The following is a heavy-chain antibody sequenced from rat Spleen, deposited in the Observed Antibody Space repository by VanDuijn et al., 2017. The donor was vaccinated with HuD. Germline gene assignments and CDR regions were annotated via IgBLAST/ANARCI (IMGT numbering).Heavy chain of an antibody. CDR2: ISYDGSST. Sequence: EVQLVESGGGLVQPGRSLKFSCAASGFTFSDYYMAWVRQAPTKGLEWVATISYDGSSTYYRDSVKGRFTISRDNAKSTLYLQMGSLRSEDTATYYCVNTYYGYWFGYWGQGTLVTVSS. CDR1: GFTFSDYY. D-gene: IGHD1-9*01. CDR3: VNTYYGYWFGY. J-gene: IGHJ3*01. V-gene: IGHV5-17*01.